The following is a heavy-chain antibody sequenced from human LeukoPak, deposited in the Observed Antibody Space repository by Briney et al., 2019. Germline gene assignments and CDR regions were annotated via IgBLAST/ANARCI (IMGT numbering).Heavy chain of an antibody. CDR3: AKYYYDSGGRGNDAFDV. CDR1: GLSFGSYA. V-gene: IGHV3-23*01. Sequence: GGSLGLSCATSGLSFGSYAMSWVRQAPGKGLEWVSSISGSGMLTYYADSVRGRFTISRDNSKNTLYLQMSSLRAEDTATFYCAKYYYDSGGRGNDAFDVWGQGTLVTVSS. CDR2: ISGSGMLT. J-gene: IGHJ3*01. D-gene: IGHD3-22*01.